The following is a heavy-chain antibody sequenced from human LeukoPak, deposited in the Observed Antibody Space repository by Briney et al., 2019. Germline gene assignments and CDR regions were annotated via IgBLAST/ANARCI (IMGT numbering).Heavy chain of an antibody. CDR1: GYSFTSYW. V-gene: IGHV5-51*01. Sequence: GESLKISCKGSGYSFTSYWIGWARQMPGKGLEWMGIIYPGDSDTRYSPSFQGQVTISADKSITAAYLQWSSLKASDTAMYYCARHNGDYFYAFDIWGQGTMVTVSS. CDR3: ARHNGDYFYAFDI. D-gene: IGHD4-17*01. CDR2: IYPGDSDT. J-gene: IGHJ3*02.